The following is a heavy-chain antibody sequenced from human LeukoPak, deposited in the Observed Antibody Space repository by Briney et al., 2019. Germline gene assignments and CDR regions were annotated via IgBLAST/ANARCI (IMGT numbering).Heavy chain of an antibody. Sequence: PGGSLRLPCAASGFTFNSYTMNWVRQAPGKGLEWVSFISYSGSNMYYADSVKGRFTISRDNAKNSLYLQMDSLRADDTAVYYCARDKDWAFDYWGQGTLVTVSS. D-gene: IGHD3-9*01. CDR1: GFTFNSYT. V-gene: IGHV3-48*01. CDR3: ARDKDWAFDY. J-gene: IGHJ4*02. CDR2: ISYSGSNM.